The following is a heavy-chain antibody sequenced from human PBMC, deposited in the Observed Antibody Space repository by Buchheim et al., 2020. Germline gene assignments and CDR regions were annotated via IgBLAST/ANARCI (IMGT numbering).Heavy chain of an antibody. V-gene: IGHV3-7*01. CDR3: VIDSRQGDWS. J-gene: IGHJ4*02. CDR2: IKEDGSEK. D-gene: IGHD2-21*02. CDR1: GFTFNRYW. Sequence: EVQLEESGGGLVQPGGSLRLSYATSGFTFNRYWMAWVRQAPGKGPEWVATIKEDGSEKHYVDSVKGRFTISRDNAKNSLYLQTNSLRAEDTAVYYCVIDSRQGDWSWGRGTL.